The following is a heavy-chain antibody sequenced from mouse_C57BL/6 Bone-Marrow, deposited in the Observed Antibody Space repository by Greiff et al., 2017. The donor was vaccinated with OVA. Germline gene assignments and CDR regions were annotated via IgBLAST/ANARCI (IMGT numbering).Heavy chain of an antibody. CDR2: ITHSGET. CDR1: GFPITSGYY. CDR3: AGDAEGSGPAWFAE. V-gene: IGHV12-3*01. J-gene: IGHJ3*01. Sequence: VQLVESGPGLVKPSQSLFLTCSITGFPITSGYYWIWFRQSPGKPLEWMGYITHSGETFYNPSLQSPLPITSEPSKNQYFLQLTSVTTEDTAKYYCAGDAEGSGPAWFAEWGQETLVTVSA. D-gene: IGHD3-2*02.